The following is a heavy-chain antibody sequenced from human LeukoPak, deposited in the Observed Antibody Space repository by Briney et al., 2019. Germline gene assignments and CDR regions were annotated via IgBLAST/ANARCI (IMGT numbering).Heavy chain of an antibody. D-gene: IGHD5-12*01. J-gene: IGHJ4*02. CDR3: ARHSGENSGYDYAFDY. V-gene: IGHV1-69*06. Sequence: GASVKVSCKASGGTFSSYAISWVRQAPGQGLEWMGGIIPIFGTANYAQKFQGRVTITADKSTSTAYMELSSLRSEDTAVYYCARHSGENSGYDYAFDYWGQGTLVTVSS. CDR2: IIPIFGTA. CDR1: GGTFSSYA.